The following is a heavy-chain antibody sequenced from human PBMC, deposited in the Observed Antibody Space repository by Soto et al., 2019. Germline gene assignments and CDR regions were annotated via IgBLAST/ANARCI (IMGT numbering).Heavy chain of an antibody. CDR2: IDPSDSYT. D-gene: IGHD1-1*01. V-gene: IGHV5-10-1*01. J-gene: IGHJ6*02. Sequence: LGESLKISCKGSGYSFTSYWISWVRQMPGKGLEWMGRIDPSDSYTNYSPSFQGHVTISADKSISTAYLQWSSLKASDTAMHYCARDPPLEIANCGMDVWGQGTTVTVSS. CDR3: ARDPPLEIANCGMDV. CDR1: GYSFTSYW.